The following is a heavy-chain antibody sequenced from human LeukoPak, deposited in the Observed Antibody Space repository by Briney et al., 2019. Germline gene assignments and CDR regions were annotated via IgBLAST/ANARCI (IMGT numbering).Heavy chain of an antibody. CDR1: GGTFSSYA. D-gene: IGHD1-14*01. CDR3: ARDSGTEPYMGKLDY. V-gene: IGHV1-69*05. CDR2: IIPIFGTA. Sequence: SVKVSCKASGGTFSSYAISWVRLAPGQGLEWMGGIIPIFGTANYAQKFQGRVTITTDESTSTAYMELSSLRSEDTAVYYCARDSGTEPYMGKLDYWGQGTLVTVSS. J-gene: IGHJ4*02.